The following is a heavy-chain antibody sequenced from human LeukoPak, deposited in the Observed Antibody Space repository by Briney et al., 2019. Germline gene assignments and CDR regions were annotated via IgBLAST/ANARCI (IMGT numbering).Heavy chain of an antibody. CDR1: GFTFNLFA. V-gene: IGHV3-23*01. CDR2: ISESGDKT. CDR3: AKAVDGTGWYLFDY. D-gene: IGHD6-19*01. J-gene: IGHJ4*02. Sequence: PGGSLRLSCAASGFTFNLFAMNWVRQAPGKGLEWVSLISESGDKTYYADSVKGRFTISRDNSKNTLYLQMNSLRAEDTAVYYCAKAVDGTGWYLFDYWGQGALVTVSS.